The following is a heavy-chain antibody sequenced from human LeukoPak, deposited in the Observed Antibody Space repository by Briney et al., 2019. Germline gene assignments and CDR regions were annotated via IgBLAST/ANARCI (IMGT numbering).Heavy chain of an antibody. Sequence: PSETLSLTCTVSGGSISSYYWSWIRQPPGKGLEWIGYIYYSGSTNYNPSLKSRVTISVDTSKNQFSLKLSSVTAADTAVYYCARGLYSSSPADYWGQGTLVTVSS. D-gene: IGHD6-6*01. CDR2: IYYSGST. CDR3: ARGLYSSSPADY. CDR1: GGSISSYY. V-gene: IGHV4-59*12. J-gene: IGHJ4*02.